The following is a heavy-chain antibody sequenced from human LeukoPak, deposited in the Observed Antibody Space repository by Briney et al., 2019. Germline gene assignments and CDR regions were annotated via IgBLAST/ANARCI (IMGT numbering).Heavy chain of an antibody. D-gene: IGHD5-24*01. CDR1: GYIFTIYD. CDR2: INPKSGYT. CDR3: ARSRGWTHFDY. Sequence: ASVKVSCKASGYIFTIYDIRWVRQAAGQGPEWMGWINPKSGYTGYAQHCQGRATITRSTTENTDFRELSSLRSEDTAVYYCARSRGWTHFDYWGQGTLVSVSS. V-gene: IGHV1-8*01. J-gene: IGHJ4*02.